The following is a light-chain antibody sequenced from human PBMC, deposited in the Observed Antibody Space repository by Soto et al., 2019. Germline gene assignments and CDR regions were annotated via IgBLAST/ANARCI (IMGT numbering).Light chain of an antibody. J-gene: IGKJ5*01. CDR3: QQLYRYPIT. CDR1: QSVSRN. Sequence: EILMSQSAATLSVSPGERATLFCRASQSVSRNLVWYQQKPGKAPRLLIYGASIRASGIPSRFSGSGSGTEFTLTISSLQPEDFATYYCQQLYRYPITFGQGTRLEI. CDR2: GAS. V-gene: IGKV3-15*01.